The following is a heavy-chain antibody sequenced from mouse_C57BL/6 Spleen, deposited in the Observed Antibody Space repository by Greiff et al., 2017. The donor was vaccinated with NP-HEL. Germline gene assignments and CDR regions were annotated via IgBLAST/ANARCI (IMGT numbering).Heavy chain of an antibody. V-gene: IGHV5-17*01. D-gene: IGHD2-3*01. J-gene: IGHJ2*01. CDR3: ARDDGYYAPYFDY. CDR2: ISSGSSTI. CDR1: GFTFSDYG. Sequence: EVKLMESGGGLVKPGGSLKLSCAASGFTFSDYGMHWVRQAPEKGLEWVAYISSGSSTIYYADTVKGRFTIFRDNAKNTLFLQMTSLRSEDTGRYYCARDDGYYAPYFDYWGKGTTVTVSS.